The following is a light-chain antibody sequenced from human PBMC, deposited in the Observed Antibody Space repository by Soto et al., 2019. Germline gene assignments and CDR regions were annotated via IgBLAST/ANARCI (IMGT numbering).Light chain of an antibody. V-gene: IGLV2-14*01. J-gene: IGLJ2*01. CDR2: EVS. Sequence: QSALTQPASVSGSPGQSITISCTGTSSDIGGYNFVSWYQQHPGKAPKLIIYEVSNRPSGVSHRFSASKSGNTASLTISGLQTEDEADYYCASYGRTTTLLFGGGTKLTVL. CDR1: SSDIGGYNF. CDR3: ASYGRTTTLL.